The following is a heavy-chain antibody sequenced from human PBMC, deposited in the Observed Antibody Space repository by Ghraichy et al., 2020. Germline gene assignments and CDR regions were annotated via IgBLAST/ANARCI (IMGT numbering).Heavy chain of an antibody. D-gene: IGHD6-6*01. CDR3: ARLRIAARRDFYYYGLDI. J-gene: IGHJ6*02. CDR1: GGSISNYF. Sequence: SETLSLTCTVSGGSISNYFWSWVRQPPGKGLEWFGYIYYTGNTNYNPSLKSRVAMSVDRSRNQFSLELNSLTTADTAVYYCARLRIAARRDFYYYGLDIWGQGTTVTVSS. CDR2: IYYTGNT. V-gene: IGHV4-59*12.